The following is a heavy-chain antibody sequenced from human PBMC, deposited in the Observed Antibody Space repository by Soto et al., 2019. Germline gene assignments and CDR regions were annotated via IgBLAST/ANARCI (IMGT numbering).Heavy chain of an antibody. CDR2: IYPGDSDT. CDR3: ARRYYYDSSGFPFDY. CDR1: GYSFTSYW. J-gene: IGHJ4*02. V-gene: IGHV5-51*01. D-gene: IGHD3-22*01. Sequence: PGGSLKISCNGSGYSFTSYWIGWVRQMPGKGLEWMGIIYPGDSDTRYSPSFQGQVTISADKSISTAYLQWSSLKASDTAMYYCARRYYYDSSGFPFDYWGQGTLVTVSS.